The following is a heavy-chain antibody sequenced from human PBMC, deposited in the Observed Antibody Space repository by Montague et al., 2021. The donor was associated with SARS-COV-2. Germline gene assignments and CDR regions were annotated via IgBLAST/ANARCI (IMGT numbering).Heavy chain of an antibody. CDR3: ARAIWRLDV. V-gene: IGHV4-4*07. CDR1: GDSISRYY. CDR2: IYTGGYV. Sequence: SETLSLTCSVSGDSISRYYWCWIRQSDGKGLEWIGRIYTGGYVNYNPALQSRVRMSVDTSTSQVSLNVTSVTAADTAVYYCARAIWRLDVWGRGILVTVSS. J-gene: IGHJ2*01.